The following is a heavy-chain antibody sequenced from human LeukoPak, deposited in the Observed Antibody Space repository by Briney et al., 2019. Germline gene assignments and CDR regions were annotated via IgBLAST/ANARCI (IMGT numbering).Heavy chain of an antibody. Sequence: SETLSLTCTVSGGSISSYYWSWIRQPPGKGLEWIGYIYYSGSTNYNPSLKSRATISVDTSKNQFSLKLSSVTAADTAVYYCARVKGVRFLEWLLKGGYYYMDVWGKGTTVTVSS. D-gene: IGHD3-3*01. CDR2: IYYSGST. CDR3: ARVKGVRFLEWLLKGGYYYMDV. CDR1: GGSISSYY. V-gene: IGHV4-59*01. J-gene: IGHJ6*03.